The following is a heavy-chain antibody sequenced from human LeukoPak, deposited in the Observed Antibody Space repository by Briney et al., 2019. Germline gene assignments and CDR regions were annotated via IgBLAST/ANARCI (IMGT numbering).Heavy chain of an antibody. Sequence: ASVTVSRKASGGTFSSYAFSWVRQAPGQGLEWMGGIIPIFGTANYAQKFQGRVTITADNCTSTAYMELSSLRSEDTAVYYCARSRADYDILTGYPYYFDYWGQGTLVTVSS. J-gene: IGHJ4*02. CDR1: GGTFSSYA. V-gene: IGHV1-69*06. D-gene: IGHD3-9*01. CDR2: IIPIFGTA. CDR3: ARSRADYDILTGYPYYFDY.